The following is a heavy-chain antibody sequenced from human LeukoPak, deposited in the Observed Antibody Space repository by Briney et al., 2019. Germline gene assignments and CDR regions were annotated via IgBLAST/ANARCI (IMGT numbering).Heavy chain of an antibody. D-gene: IGHD3-3*01. CDR2: IYHSGST. J-gene: IGHJ5*02. CDR3: ARENDFWSGRAYNWFDP. V-gene: IGHV4-38-2*01. CDR1: GYSISSGYY. Sequence: PSETLSLTCAVSGYSISSGYYWGWVRQPPGKGLEWIGSIYHSGSTYYNPSLKSRVTISVDTSKNQFSLKLSSMTAADTAVYYCARENDFWSGRAYNWFDPWGQGTLVTVSS.